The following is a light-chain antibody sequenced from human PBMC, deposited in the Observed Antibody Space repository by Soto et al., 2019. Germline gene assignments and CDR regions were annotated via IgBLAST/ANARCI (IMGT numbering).Light chain of an antibody. CDR1: QYINTR. CDR2: DAS. V-gene: IGKV3-11*01. Sequence: EIVLTQSPATLSSFPGDRVTLSCRASQYINTRLAWYQHRPGQAPRLLIYDASNRATGIPARFSGSGSGTDLTLTISSLEPEDFAVYYCQQRSNWPPWTFGQGTKVDIK. J-gene: IGKJ1*01. CDR3: QQRSNWPPWT.